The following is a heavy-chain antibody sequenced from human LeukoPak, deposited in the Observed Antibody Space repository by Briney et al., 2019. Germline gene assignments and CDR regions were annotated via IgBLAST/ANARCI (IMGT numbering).Heavy chain of an antibody. J-gene: IGHJ6*04. V-gene: IGHV3-48*03. CDR2: ISSSGSTI. CDR1: GFTFSSCE. CDR3: AELGITMIGGV. D-gene: IGHD3-10*02. Sequence: GGSLRLSCAASGFTFSSCEMNRVRQAPGKGLDWVSYISSSGSTIYYADSVNGRFTISRDNAKNSLYLRINSLRAEDTAVYYCAELGITMIGGVWGKGTTVTISS.